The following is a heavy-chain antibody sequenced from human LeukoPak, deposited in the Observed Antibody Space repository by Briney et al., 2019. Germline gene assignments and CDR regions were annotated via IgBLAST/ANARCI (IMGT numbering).Heavy chain of an antibody. D-gene: IGHD6-13*01. V-gene: IGHV3-33*01. CDR2: IWYDGSIK. CDR3: ARGQQLVKTD. CDR1: GFNFSTYG. J-gene: IGHJ4*02. Sequence: GGSLRLSCAASGFNFSTYGMHWVRRAPGKGLEWVAVIWYDGSIKNYADSVKGRFTISRDNSKNTVYLQMDSLRAEDTALYYCARGQQLVKTDWGQGTLVTVSS.